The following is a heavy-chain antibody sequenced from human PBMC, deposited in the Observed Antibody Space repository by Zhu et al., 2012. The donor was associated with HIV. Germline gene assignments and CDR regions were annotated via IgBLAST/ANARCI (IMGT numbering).Heavy chain of an antibody. CDR2: ISRSGDT. J-gene: IGHJ4*02. CDR1: GGSFSGYY. Sequence: QVQLQQWGAGLLKPSETLSLTCAVYGGSFSGYYWGWIRQPPGKGLGWIGEISRSGDTNYNPSLKSRVTISVDTSKNQFSLKLNSVTAADTAVYYCARGYGSGSYYHYWGQGTLVTVSS. V-gene: IGHV4-34*01. CDR3: ARGYGSGSYYHY. D-gene: IGHD3-10*01.